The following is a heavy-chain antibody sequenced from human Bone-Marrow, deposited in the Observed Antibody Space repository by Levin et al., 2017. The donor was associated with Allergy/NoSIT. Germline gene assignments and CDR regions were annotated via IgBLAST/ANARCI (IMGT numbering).Heavy chain of an antibody. CDR2: IDQSGNT. D-gene: IGHD2-15*01. Sequence: SQTLSLPCAVSNYSISSDFHWGWIRQPPGKGLEWIGSIDQSGNTYYNPSLKSRVTISLDTSKNQFSLRLTSVTAADTAVYYCARTLGYCSGDGCYYYFDQWGQGTLVTVSS. J-gene: IGHJ4*02. CDR1: NYSISSDFH. V-gene: IGHV4-38-2*01. CDR3: ARTLGYCSGDGCYYYFDQ.